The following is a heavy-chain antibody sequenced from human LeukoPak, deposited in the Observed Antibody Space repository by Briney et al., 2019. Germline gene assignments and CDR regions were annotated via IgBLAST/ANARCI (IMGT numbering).Heavy chain of an antibody. Sequence: ASVKVSCKASGGTFSSYAISWVRQAPGQGLEWMGWISAYNGNTNYAQKLQGRVTMTTDTSTSTAYMELRSLRSDDTAVYSSSSDYFDYWGQGTLVTVSS. CDR3: SSDYFDY. J-gene: IGHJ4*02. CDR2: ISAYNGNT. D-gene: IGHD6-6*01. CDR1: GGTFSSYA. V-gene: IGHV1-18*01.